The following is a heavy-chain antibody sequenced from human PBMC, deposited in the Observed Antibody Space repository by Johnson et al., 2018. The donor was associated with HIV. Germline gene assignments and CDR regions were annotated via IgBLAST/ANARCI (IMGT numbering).Heavy chain of an antibody. D-gene: IGHD1-26*01. CDR2: ISSSGSII. V-gene: IGHV3-11*01. CDR1: GFTFSAYY. Sequence: QVQLVESGGGLVKPGGSLRLSCVTSGFTFSAYYMSWIRQAPGKGLECLSYISSSGSIIYYTDSVKGRFTISRDNAKNSLYLHMNSLRAEDTAVYYCARSLPGRGSYYAFDIWGQGTMVTVSS. CDR3: ARSLPGRGSYYAFDI. J-gene: IGHJ3*02.